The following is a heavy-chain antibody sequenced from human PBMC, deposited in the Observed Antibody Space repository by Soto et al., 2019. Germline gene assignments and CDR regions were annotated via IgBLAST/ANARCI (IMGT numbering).Heavy chain of an antibody. V-gene: IGHV3-30*18. CDR1: GFTFSSYG. CDR2: ISYDGSNK. Sequence: LRLSCAASGFTFSSYGMHWVRQAPGKGLEWVAVISYDGSNKYYADSVKGRFTISRDNSKNTLYLQMNSLRAEDTAVYYCAKSGLRFLEWLAYWGQGTLVTVSS. J-gene: IGHJ4*02. D-gene: IGHD3-3*01. CDR3: AKSGLRFLEWLAY.